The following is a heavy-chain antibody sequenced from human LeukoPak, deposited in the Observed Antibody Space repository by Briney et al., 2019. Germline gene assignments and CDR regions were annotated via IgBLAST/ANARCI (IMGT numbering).Heavy chain of an antibody. CDR3: VKDGSGSYYTYYFDY. CDR2: ISSNGGST. J-gene: IGHJ4*02. V-gene: IGHV3-64D*06. Sequence: GGSLRLSCSASGFTFSRYAMHWVRQAPGKGLEYVSAISSNGGSTYYADSVKGGFTISRDNSKNTLYLQMSSLRAEDTAVYYCVKDGSGSYYTYYFDYWGQGTLVTVSS. D-gene: IGHD3-10*01. CDR1: GFTFSRYA.